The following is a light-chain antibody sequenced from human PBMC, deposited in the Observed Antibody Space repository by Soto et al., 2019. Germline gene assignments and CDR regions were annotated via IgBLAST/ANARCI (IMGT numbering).Light chain of an antibody. CDR2: KAS. Sequence: DIQMTQSPSTLSGSVGDRVTITCRVSQTISSWLAWYQQKPGKAPKLLIYKASTLKSGVPSRFSGSGSGTEFNLTISSLQPDDFASYYCQHYNSYSEAFGQGTKVELK. V-gene: IGKV1-5*03. CDR1: QTISSW. CDR3: QHYNSYSEA. J-gene: IGKJ1*01.